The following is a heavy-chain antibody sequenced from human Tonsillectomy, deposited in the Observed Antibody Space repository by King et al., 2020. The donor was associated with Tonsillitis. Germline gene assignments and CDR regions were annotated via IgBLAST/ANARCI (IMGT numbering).Heavy chain of an antibody. V-gene: IGHV1-2*02. D-gene: IGHD4-17*01. CDR2: INPNSGDT. CDR3: ARGTYGDYIRGYFDL. J-gene: IGHJ2*01. CDR1: GYTFTAYG. Sequence: VQLVESGAEVKKPGASVRVSCKASGYTFTAYGLFWVRQAPGQVLEWMGWINPNSGDTNYAQKFQGRVTMTRDTSISTAYMELSRLTSDDSAVYYCARGTYGDYIRGYFDLWGRGTLVTVSS.